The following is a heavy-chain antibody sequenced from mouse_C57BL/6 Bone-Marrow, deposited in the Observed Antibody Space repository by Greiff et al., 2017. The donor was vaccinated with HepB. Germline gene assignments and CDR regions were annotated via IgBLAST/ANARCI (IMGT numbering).Heavy chain of an antibody. CDR2: ISSGGSYT. CDR1: GFTFSSYG. V-gene: IGHV5-6*02. Sequence: EVKLVESGGDLVKPGGSLKLSCAASGFTFSSYGMSWVRQTPDKRLEWVATISSGGSYTYYPDSVKGRFTISRDNAKNTLYLQMRSLKSEDTAMYYCARRWLPQFVFWGQGTLVTVSA. D-gene: IGHD2-2*01. J-gene: IGHJ3*01. CDR3: ARRWLPQFVF.